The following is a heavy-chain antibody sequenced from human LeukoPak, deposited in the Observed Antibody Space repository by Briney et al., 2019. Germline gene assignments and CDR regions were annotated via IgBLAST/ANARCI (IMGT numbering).Heavy chain of an antibody. J-gene: IGHJ5*02. Sequence: ASVKVSCKASGYTFTSYGISWVRQAPGQGLEWMGWISAYNGNTNYAQKLQGRATMTTDTSTSTAYMELRSLRSDDTAVYYCARDNVVIGWFDPWGQGTLVTVSS. D-gene: IGHD3-22*01. V-gene: IGHV1-18*01. CDR2: ISAYNGNT. CDR1: GYTFTSYG. CDR3: ARDNVVIGWFDP.